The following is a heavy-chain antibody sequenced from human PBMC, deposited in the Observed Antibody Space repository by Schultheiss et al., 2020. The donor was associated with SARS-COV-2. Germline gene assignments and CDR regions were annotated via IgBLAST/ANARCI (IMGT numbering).Heavy chain of an antibody. CDR1: GGSISSYY. CDR3: ARGQCSSTSCPILD. D-gene: IGHD2-2*01. J-gene: IGHJ4*02. Sequence: SETLSFTCTVSGGSISSYYWSWIRQPPGKGLEWIGEINHGGTARYNPSLKSRVTISVDTSKNQFSLKLSSVTAADTAVYYCARGQCSSTSCPILDWGQGTLVTVSS. CDR2: INHGGTA. V-gene: IGHV4-59*12.